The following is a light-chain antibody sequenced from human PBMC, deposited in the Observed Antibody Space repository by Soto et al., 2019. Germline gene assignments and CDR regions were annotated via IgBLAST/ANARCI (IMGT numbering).Light chain of an antibody. CDR1: SSDVGGYDY. V-gene: IGLV2-14*01. CDR3: SSFSSTTTLYV. Sequence: QSALTQPASVSGSPGQSVTISCTGTSSDVGGYDYVSWYQHHPGKAPKLVIYDVTYRPSGVSNRFSGSKSGNTASLTISGLQAEDEADYHCSSFSSTTTLYVFGTGTKVTVL. CDR2: DVT. J-gene: IGLJ1*01.